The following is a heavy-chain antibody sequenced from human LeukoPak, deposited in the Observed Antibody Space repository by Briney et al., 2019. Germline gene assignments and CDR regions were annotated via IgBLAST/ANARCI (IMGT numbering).Heavy chain of an antibody. CDR1: GFTFSSYA. CDR3: AKVGYSSGWSKRFFDY. CDR2: ISGSGGST. Sequence: PGGSLSLSCAASGFTFSSYAMSWVRQAPGKGLEWVSAISGSGGSTYYADSVKGRFTISRDNSKTTLYLQMNSLRAEDTAVYYCAKVGYSSGWSKRFFDYWGQGTLVTVSS. V-gene: IGHV3-23*01. J-gene: IGHJ4*02. D-gene: IGHD6-19*01.